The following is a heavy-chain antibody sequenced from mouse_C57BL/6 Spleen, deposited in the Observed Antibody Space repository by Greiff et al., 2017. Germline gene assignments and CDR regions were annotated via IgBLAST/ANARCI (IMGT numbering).Heavy chain of an antibody. V-gene: IGHV1-53*01. J-gene: IGHJ2*01. D-gene: IGHD2-2*01. CDR1: GYTFTSYW. Sequence: QVQLQQPGTELVKPGASVKLSCKASGYTFTSYWMHWVKQRPGQGLEWIGNINPSNGGTNYNEKFKSKATLTVDKSSSTADMQLSSLTSEDSAVYYCARGERDGNDEDYFDYWGQGTTLTVAS. CDR2: INPSNGGT. CDR3: ARGERDGNDEDYFDY.